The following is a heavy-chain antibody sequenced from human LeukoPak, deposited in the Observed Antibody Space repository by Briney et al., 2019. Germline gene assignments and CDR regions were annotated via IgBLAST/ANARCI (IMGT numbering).Heavy chain of an antibody. CDR1: GFTVHNNY. D-gene: IGHD3-22*01. CDR3: AKDYDSSGYFKFDAFDI. J-gene: IGHJ3*02. CDR2: ISGSGGST. V-gene: IGHV3-23*01. Sequence: GGSLRLSCAVSGFTVHNNYMNWVRQAPGKGLEWVSAISGSGGSTYYADSVKGRFTISRDNSKNTLYLQMNSLRAEDTAVYYCAKDYDSSGYFKFDAFDIWGQGTMVTVSS.